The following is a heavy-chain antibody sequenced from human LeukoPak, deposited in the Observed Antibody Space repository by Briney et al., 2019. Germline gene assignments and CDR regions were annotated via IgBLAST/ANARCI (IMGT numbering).Heavy chain of an antibody. CDR3: ATETIGRHYDY. CDR2: IGPTGTDR. D-gene: IGHD1-14*01. Sequence: SGGSLRLSCAASGFTFSSCGFNWVRQAPGKGLEWVSSIGPTGTDRYYADSVRGRFTISRDNAKNSMYLQMDSLRDEDTAVYYCATETIGRHYDYWGQGTLLTVSS. V-gene: IGHV3-21*01. CDR1: GFTFSSCG. J-gene: IGHJ4*02.